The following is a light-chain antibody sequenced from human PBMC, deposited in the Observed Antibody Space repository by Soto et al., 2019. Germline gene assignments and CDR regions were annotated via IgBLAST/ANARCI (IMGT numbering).Light chain of an antibody. J-gene: IGKJ1*01. CDR2: WAS. V-gene: IGKV4-1*01. CDR1: QSVLYSSNNKNY. Sequence: DNVMTQSPDSLAVSLGERATINCKSSQSVLYSSNNKNYLAWYQQKPEQPPKLLIYWASTRESGVPDRFSGSGSGTDFTLTISSLQAEDVAVYYCQQYYRPWTFGQGTKVEIK. CDR3: QQYYRPWT.